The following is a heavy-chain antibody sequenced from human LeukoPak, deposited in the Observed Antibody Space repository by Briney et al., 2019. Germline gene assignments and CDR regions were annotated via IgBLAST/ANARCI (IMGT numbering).Heavy chain of an antibody. Sequence: QVQLVESGGGVVQPGRSLRLSCAASGFTFSSYGMHWVRQAPGKGLEWVAVIWYDGSNKYYADSVKGRFTISRDNSKNTLYLQMNSLRAEDTAVYYCAREPEDYYYYYGMDVWGQGTTVTVSS. V-gene: IGHV3-33*01. J-gene: IGHJ6*02. CDR3: AREPEDYYYYYGMDV. CDR2: IWYDGSNK. CDR1: GFTFSSYG.